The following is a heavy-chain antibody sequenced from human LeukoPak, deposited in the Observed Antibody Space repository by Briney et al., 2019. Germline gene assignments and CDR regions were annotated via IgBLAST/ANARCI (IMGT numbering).Heavy chain of an antibody. CDR3: ARGLNPAYSSGWYYFDY. CDR1: GGSFSGYY. D-gene: IGHD6-19*01. CDR2: INHSGST. V-gene: IGHV4-34*01. J-gene: IGHJ4*02. Sequence: SETLSLTCAVYGGSFSGYYWSWIRQPPGKGLEWIGEINHSGSTNYNPSLKSRVTISVDTSKNQFSLKLSSVTAADTAVYYCARGLNPAYSSGWYYFDYWGKGTRFTVSS.